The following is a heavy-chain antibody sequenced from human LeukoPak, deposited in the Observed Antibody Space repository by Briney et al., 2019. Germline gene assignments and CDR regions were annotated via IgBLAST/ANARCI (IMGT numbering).Heavy chain of an antibody. CDR1: GFTFNIYA. Sequence: PGGSLRLPCAASGFTFNIYAMSWVRQAPGKGLEWVSSIRSSGDYTYYEGSVKGRFTISRDNSKNTLYLQMNSLRAEDTAIYYCAKDRPNYYESNGHYYRRDGDYWGQGTLVTVSS. CDR2: IRSSGDYT. D-gene: IGHD3-22*01. J-gene: IGHJ4*02. V-gene: IGHV3-23*01. CDR3: AKDRPNYYESNGHYYRRDGDY.